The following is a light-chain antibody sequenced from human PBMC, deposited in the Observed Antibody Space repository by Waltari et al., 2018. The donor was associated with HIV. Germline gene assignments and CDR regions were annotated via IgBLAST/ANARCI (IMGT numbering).Light chain of an antibody. Sequence: QSVLTQPPSVSGAPGQRVTISCTGSSSNIGAGYDVHWYQPLPGTAPTPLIYGNRNLPAGVPDRFSGSKSGTSASLAITGLQAEDEADYYCQSYDSSLSGVVFGGGTRLTVL. CDR2: GNR. CDR3: QSYDSSLSGVV. V-gene: IGLV1-40*01. J-gene: IGLJ2*01. CDR1: SSNIGAGYD.